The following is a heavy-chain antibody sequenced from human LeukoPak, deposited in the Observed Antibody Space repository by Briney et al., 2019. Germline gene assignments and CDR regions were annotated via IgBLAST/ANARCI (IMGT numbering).Heavy chain of an antibody. D-gene: IGHD3-10*01. CDR3: AKGYYGSGTPYYGMDV. CDR2: VERRGYT. V-gene: IGHV4-34*01. CDR1: GGAFRDHQ. J-gene: IGHJ6*02. Sequence: SETLSLTCAVYGGAFRDHQWSWIRQPPGKGLEWIGDVERRGYTNYNPSLRGRLTMSVDASKNQISLRLTSVTAADTAVYYCAKGYYGSGTPYYGMDVWGQGITVTVSS.